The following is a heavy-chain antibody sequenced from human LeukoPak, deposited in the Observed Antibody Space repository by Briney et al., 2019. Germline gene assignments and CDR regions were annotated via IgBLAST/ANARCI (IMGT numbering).Heavy chain of an antibody. D-gene: IGHD3-10*01. Sequence: PSQTLSLTCTVSGGSLGSGDYYWSWIRQPPGKGLEWLGYIYYSGSTYYNPSLKSRVTISVDTSKNQFSLKLSSVTAADTAVYYCARHVKGPPNYYGSGSYYKGPFDYWGQGTLVTVSS. J-gene: IGHJ4*02. CDR1: GGSLGSGDYY. CDR2: IYYSGST. V-gene: IGHV4-30-4*01. CDR3: ARHVKGPPNYYGSGSYYKGPFDY.